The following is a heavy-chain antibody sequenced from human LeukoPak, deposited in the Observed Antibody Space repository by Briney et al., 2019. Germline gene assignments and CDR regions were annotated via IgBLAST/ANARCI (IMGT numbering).Heavy chain of an antibody. Sequence: ASVKVSCKASGYTFTSYDINWVRQATGQGLEWMGWMNPNNGNTGYAQKFQGRVTITRNTSISTAYMELSSLRSEDTAVYYCARAKLWFGELLSDWGQGTLVTVSS. CDR2: MNPNNGNT. V-gene: IGHV1-8*03. D-gene: IGHD3-10*01. CDR1: GYTFTSYD. J-gene: IGHJ4*02. CDR3: ARAKLWFGELLSD.